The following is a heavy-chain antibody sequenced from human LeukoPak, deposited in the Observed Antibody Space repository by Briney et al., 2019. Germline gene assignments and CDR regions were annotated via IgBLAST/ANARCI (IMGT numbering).Heavy chain of an antibody. CDR3: ARDEGQLAGYYFDY. J-gene: IGHJ4*02. D-gene: IGHD6-6*01. Sequence: SETLSLTCTVSGGSISSYYLSWIRQPAGKGLEWIGRIKTSGSTNYNPSLKSRVTMSVDTSKNQFSLKLTSVTAADTAVYYCARDEGQLAGYYFDYWGQGTLVTVSS. V-gene: IGHV4-4*07. CDR2: IKTSGST. CDR1: GGSISSYY.